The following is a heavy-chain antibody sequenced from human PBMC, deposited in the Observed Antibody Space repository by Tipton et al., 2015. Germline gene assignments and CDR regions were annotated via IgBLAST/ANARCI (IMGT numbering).Heavy chain of an antibody. CDR2: INPNSGGT. CDR3: ARDSTYYYESSGYYPASFGY. J-gene: IGHJ4*02. V-gene: IGHV1-2*02. CDR1: GGTFSSYA. D-gene: IGHD3-22*01. Sequence: QLVQSGGEVKKSGASVKVSCKASGGTFSSYAINWVRQAPGQGLEWMGGINPNSGGTNYAQKFQGRVTMTRDTSISTVYMELSRLRSDDTAVYYCARDSTYYYESSGYYPASFGYWGQGTLVTVSS.